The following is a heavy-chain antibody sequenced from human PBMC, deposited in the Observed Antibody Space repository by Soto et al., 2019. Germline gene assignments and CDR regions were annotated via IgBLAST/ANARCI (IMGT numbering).Heavy chain of an antibody. CDR3: AKCVGEAGKDAFDI. Sequence: ASVKVSCKASGYTFTSYDINWVRQATGQGLEWMGWVNPNSGNTGYAQKFQGRVTMTRNTSISTAYMELSSLRSEDTAVYYCAKCVGEAGKDAFDIWGQGTMVTVSS. CDR2: VNPNSGNT. D-gene: IGHD2-15*01. CDR1: GYTFTSYD. J-gene: IGHJ3*02. V-gene: IGHV1-8*01.